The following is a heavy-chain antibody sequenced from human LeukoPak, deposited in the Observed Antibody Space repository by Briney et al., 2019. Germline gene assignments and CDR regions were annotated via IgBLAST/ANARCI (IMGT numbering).Heavy chain of an antibody. CDR3: ANGYGDYAIQ. V-gene: IGHV3-30*18. Sequence: PGGSLRLSCAASGFTFSSYGMHWVRQAPGKGLEWVAVISYDGSNKYYADSVKGRFTISRDNSKNTLYLQMNSLRAEDTAVYYCANGYGDYAIQWGQGTMVTVSS. D-gene: IGHD4-17*01. CDR1: GFTFSSYG. J-gene: IGHJ3*01. CDR2: ISYDGSNK.